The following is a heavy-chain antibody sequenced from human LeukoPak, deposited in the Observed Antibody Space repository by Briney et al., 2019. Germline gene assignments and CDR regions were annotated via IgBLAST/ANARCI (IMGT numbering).Heavy chain of an antibody. CDR3: ARDGRGGAAAY. CDR2: TYYSGST. D-gene: IGHD1-26*01. Sequence: KPSETLSLTCTVSGGSIINFYWSWIRQPPGKGLEWIGYTYYSGSTNYNPSLKSRVTISIDTSKNQSSLKLSSVTAADTAVYYCARDGRGGAAAYWGQGTLFTVSS. J-gene: IGHJ4*02. V-gene: IGHV4-59*01. CDR1: GGSIINFY.